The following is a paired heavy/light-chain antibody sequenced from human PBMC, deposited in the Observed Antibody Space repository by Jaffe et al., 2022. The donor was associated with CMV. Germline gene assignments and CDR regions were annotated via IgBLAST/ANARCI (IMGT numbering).Heavy chain of an antibody. CDR3: ARIVGVSHFDY. D-gene: IGHD1-26*01. CDR1: GFTFSYYS. J-gene: IGHJ4*02. V-gene: IGHV3-48*02. CDR2: ISSSSSVI. Sequence: EVQLVESGGGLVQPGGSLRLSCAASGFTFSYYSMNWVRQAPGKGLEWISYISSSSSVIYYADFVKGRFTISRDNAKNSLYLQMNSLRDEDTAVYYCARIVGVSHFDYWGQGTLVTVSS.
Light chain of an antibody. Sequence: QSVLTQPPSASGTPGQRVTISCSGSSSNIGSNTVNWYQHLPGRAPKLLIYSKNQRPSGVPDRFSGSKSGTSASLAISGLQSEDEADYYCTAWDDSLNGRVFGGGTKLTVL. CDR3: TAWDDSLNGRV. V-gene: IGLV1-44*01. CDR1: SSNIGSNT. CDR2: SKN. J-gene: IGLJ3*02.